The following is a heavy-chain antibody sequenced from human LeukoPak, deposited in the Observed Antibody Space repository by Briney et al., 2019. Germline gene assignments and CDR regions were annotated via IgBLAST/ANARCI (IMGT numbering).Heavy chain of an antibody. J-gene: IGHJ4*02. CDR2: ISDGGDTT. CDR1: GFTFSNNG. Sequence: PGGSLRLSCAASGFTFSNNGMTWVRQAPGKGMEWVTGISDGGDTTYDAGSVKGRFTVSRDNSKNILYLQMNSLRAEDTAIYYCAKTQEFFDHWGQGSLVTVSS. CDR3: AKTQEFFDH. D-gene: IGHD3-10*01. V-gene: IGHV3-23*01.